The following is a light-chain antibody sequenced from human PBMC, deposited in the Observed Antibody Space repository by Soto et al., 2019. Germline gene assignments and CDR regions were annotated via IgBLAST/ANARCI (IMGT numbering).Light chain of an antibody. CDR1: QTIVTW. CDR2: MAS. J-gene: IGKJ2*01. Sequence: DVPMTQSPSTLSASIGDTVTITCRASQTIVTWLAWYQQKPGRPPKLLIYMASILESGVPPRFSGRGSGTEFTLTISGLQPDDLGTYYCQQYNSYPKTFGEGTKLDI. V-gene: IGKV1-5*03. CDR3: QQYNSYPKT.